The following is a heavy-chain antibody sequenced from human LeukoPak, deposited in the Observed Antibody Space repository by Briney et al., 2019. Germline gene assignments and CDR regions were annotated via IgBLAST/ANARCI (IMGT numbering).Heavy chain of an antibody. CDR1: GGSFSGYC. CDR3: ARGKGSGWTFDY. CDR2: INHSGST. Sequence: PSETLSLTCAVYGGSFSGYCWSWIRQPPGKGLEWIGEINHSGSTNYNPSLKSRVTMSVDTSKNQFSLKLSSVTAADTAVYYCARGKGSGWTFDYWGQGTLVTVSS. J-gene: IGHJ4*02. V-gene: IGHV4-34*01. D-gene: IGHD6-19*01.